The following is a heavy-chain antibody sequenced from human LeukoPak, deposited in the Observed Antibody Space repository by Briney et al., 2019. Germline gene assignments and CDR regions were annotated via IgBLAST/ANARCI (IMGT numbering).Heavy chain of an antibody. CDR3: ARAVRMTMGAFDI. J-gene: IGHJ3*02. CDR1: GGSISSYY. V-gene: IGHV4-59*01. Sequence: SETLSLTCTVSGGSISSYYWSWIRQPPGKGLEWIGYIYYSGSTNYNPSLKSRVTISVDTSKNQFSLKLSSVTAADTAVYYCARAVRMTMGAFDIWGQGTIVTVSS. D-gene: IGHD4/OR15-4a*01. CDR2: IYYSGST.